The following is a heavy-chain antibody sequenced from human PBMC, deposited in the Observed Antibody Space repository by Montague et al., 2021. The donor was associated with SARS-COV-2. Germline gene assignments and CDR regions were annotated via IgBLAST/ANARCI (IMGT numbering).Heavy chain of an antibody. CDR3: ARVPAGDGIDS. CDR1: GGSISSSDSY. V-gene: IGHV4-39*01. D-gene: IGHD5-24*01. Sequence: SETLSLTCTVSGGSISSSDSYWGWIRQPPGKGLEWIGNIYYSGTTYYNPSLKSRITMAVDTSKNQFSLNLISVTAADTAVYYCARVPAGDGIDSWGQGTLVTVSS. CDR2: IYYSGTT. J-gene: IGHJ4*02.